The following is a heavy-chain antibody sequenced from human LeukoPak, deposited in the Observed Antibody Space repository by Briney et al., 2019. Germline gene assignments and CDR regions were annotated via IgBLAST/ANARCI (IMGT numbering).Heavy chain of an antibody. D-gene: IGHD5-24*01. Sequence: SETLSLTCAVSGGSFSGYYWSWIRQPPGKGLEWIGEINHSGSTNYSPSLKSRVTISEDTSKNQFSLKLSSVTAADTAVYYCARGLATTPRAFDYWGQGTPVTVSS. CDR1: GGSFSGYY. CDR2: INHSGST. V-gene: IGHV4-34*01. J-gene: IGHJ4*02. CDR3: ARGLATTPRAFDY.